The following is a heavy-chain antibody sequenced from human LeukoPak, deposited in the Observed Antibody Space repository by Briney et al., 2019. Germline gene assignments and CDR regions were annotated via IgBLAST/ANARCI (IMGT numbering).Heavy chain of an antibody. D-gene: IGHD6-6*01. J-gene: IGHJ5*02. Sequence: PSETLYLACTVSGGSISSSSDYWGWIRQPPGKGLEWIGRIYYRGSTYYTPSLKSRVTISVDTSKNQCSLKLSSVTAADTAVYYCAREYSSSGNWFDPWGQGTLVTVSS. CDR2: IYYRGST. CDR3: AREYSSSGNWFDP. V-gene: IGHV4-39*07. CDR1: GGSISSSSDY.